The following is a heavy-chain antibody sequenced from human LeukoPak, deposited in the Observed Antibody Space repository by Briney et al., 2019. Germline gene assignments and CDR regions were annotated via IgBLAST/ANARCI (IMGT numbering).Heavy chain of an antibody. CDR1: GDSISSYY. CDR2: IYTSGST. CDR3: ARVRYSSPTD. J-gene: IGHJ4*02. Sequence: PSETLSLTCTVSGDSISSYYWSWIRQPAGKGLEWIGRIYTSGSTNYNPSLKSRVTMSVDTSKNQFSLELTSVTAADTAVYYCARVRYSSPTDWGQGTLVTVSS. D-gene: IGHD6-13*01. V-gene: IGHV4-4*07.